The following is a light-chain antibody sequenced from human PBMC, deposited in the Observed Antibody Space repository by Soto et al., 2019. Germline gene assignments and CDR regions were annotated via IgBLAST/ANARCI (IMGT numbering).Light chain of an antibody. CDR3: QQYNSYSLT. Sequence: DIQMTQSPSTLSASVGDRVTITCRASESISSWLACYQQKPGKAPKLLIYKASSLESGVPSRFSGCGSRTEFTLTSSSLQPDDLATYYGQQYNSYSLTFGGGTKVSVK. CDR1: ESISSW. CDR2: KAS. J-gene: IGKJ4*01. V-gene: IGKV1-5*03.